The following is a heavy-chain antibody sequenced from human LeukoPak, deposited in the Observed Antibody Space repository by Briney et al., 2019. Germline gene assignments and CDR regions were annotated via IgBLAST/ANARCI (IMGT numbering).Heavy chain of an antibody. Sequence: ASVKVSCKASGYTFTGYYMHWVRQAPGQGLEWMGLINPNSGGTDYAQKFQGRVTMTRDTSISTAYMELSRLRSDGTAVYYCARDVEITIFGVGDRGYWGQGTLVTVSS. CDR3: ARDVEITIFGVGDRGY. D-gene: IGHD3-3*01. J-gene: IGHJ4*02. V-gene: IGHV1-2*02. CDR1: GYTFTGYY. CDR2: INPNSGGT.